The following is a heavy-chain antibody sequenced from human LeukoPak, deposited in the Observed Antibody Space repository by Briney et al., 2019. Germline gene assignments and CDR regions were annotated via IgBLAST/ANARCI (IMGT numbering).Heavy chain of an antibody. J-gene: IGHJ4*02. CDR3: AKAPVTTCSGAYCYPFDY. V-gene: IGHV1-46*01. Sequence: ASVKVSCTASGYTFTSYYMHWVRQAPGQGLEWMGIINPSGGSTSYAQKFQGRVTMTRDMSTSTVYMELSSLRSEDTAVYYCAKAPVTTCSGAYCYPFDYWSQGTLVTVSS. CDR2: INPSGGST. D-gene: IGHD2-15*01. CDR1: GYTFTSYY.